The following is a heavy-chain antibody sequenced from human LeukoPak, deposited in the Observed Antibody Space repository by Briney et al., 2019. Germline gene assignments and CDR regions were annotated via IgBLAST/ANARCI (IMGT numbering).Heavy chain of an antibody. Sequence: ASVKVSCKASGGTFSSYAISWVRQAPGQGLEWMGGIIPIFGTANYAQKFQGRVTITADESTSTAYMELSSLRSEDTAVYYCARVYYDYVWGSYRVNWFDPWGQGTPVTVSS. CDR1: GGTFSSYA. J-gene: IGHJ5*02. D-gene: IGHD3-16*02. V-gene: IGHV1-69*13. CDR3: ARVYYDYVWGSYRVNWFDP. CDR2: IIPIFGTA.